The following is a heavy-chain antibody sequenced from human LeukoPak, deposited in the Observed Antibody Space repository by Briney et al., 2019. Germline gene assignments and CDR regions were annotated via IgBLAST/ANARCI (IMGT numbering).Heavy chain of an antibody. D-gene: IGHD3-10*01. Sequence: ASVKLSCKASGYTFTSYDINWVRQATGQGLEWMGWMNPNSGNTGYAQKFQGRVTITRNTSISTAYMELSSLRSEDTAVYYCARDYGSGTLWSFGYYYGMDVWGQGTTVTVSS. J-gene: IGHJ6*02. CDR3: ARDYGSGTLWSFGYYYGMDV. V-gene: IGHV1-8*01. CDR2: MNPNSGNT. CDR1: GYTFTSYD.